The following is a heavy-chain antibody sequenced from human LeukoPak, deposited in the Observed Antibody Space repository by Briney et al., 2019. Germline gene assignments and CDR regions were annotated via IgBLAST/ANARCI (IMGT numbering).Heavy chain of an antibody. CDR3: ARWGGYCTSTTCHRWLDP. Sequence: SETLSLTCTVSGGSISTYYWSWIRQPPGKGLEWIGYINYSGSSNYNPSLKSRVTISVDTSKNQFSLKLSSVTAADTAVYYCARWGGYCTSTTCHRWLDPWGQGTLVTISS. CDR1: GGSISTYY. CDR2: INYSGSS. J-gene: IGHJ5*02. V-gene: IGHV4-59*01. D-gene: IGHD2-2*01.